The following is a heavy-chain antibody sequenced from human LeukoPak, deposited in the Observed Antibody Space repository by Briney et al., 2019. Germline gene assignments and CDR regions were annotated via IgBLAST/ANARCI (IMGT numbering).Heavy chain of an antibody. J-gene: IGHJ4*02. V-gene: IGHV3-30*04. CDR2: IPYDGSNK. D-gene: IGHD3-3*01. CDR1: GFTFSSYA. CDR3: ASEIIFGSFDY. Sequence: GGSLRLSCAASGFTFSSYAMHWVRQAPGKGLEWVAVIPYDGSNKYYADSVKGRFTISRDNSKNTLYLQMNSLRAEDTAAYYCASEIIFGSFDYWGQGTLVTVSS.